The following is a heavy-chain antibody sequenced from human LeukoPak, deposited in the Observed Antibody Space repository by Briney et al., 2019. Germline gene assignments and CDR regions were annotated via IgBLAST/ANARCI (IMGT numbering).Heavy chain of an antibody. CDR3: AKVGGDYDLVAFDI. CDR2: ISYDGSNK. Sequence: PGGSLRLSCAASGFTFSSYAMHWVRQAPGKGLEWVAVISYDGSNKYYADSVKGRFTISRDNSKNTLYLQMNSLRAEDTAVYYCAKVGGDYDLVAFDIWGQGTMVTVSS. CDR1: GFTFSSYA. V-gene: IGHV3-30-3*01. J-gene: IGHJ3*02. D-gene: IGHD4-17*01.